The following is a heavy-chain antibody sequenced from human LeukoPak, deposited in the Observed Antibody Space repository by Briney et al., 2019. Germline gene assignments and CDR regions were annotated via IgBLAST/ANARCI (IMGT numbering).Heavy chain of an antibody. CDR1: GFTFSSYA. Sequence: GRSLRLSCAASGFTFSSYAMHWVRQAPGKGLEWVAVISYDGSNKYYADSVKGRFTISRDNSKNTLYLQMNSLRVEDTAVYYCAKEAGSVYFYESSGYFDYWGQGTLVTVSS. CDR3: AKEAGSVYFYESSGYFDY. J-gene: IGHJ4*02. CDR2: ISYDGSNK. D-gene: IGHD3-22*01. V-gene: IGHV3-30-3*01.